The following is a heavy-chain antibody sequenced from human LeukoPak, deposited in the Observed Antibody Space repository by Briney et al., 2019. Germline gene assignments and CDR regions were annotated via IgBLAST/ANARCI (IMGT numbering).Heavy chain of an antibody. CDR1: GFTFSDYY. V-gene: IGHV3-11*04. J-gene: IGHJ4*02. Sequence: GGSLRLSCAASGFTFSDYYMSWIRQAPGKGLEWVSYISSSGSTIYYADSVKGRFTISRDNAKNSLYLQMNSLRAEDTAVYYCARAQTTYDFWSGGYYFDYWGQGTLVTVSS. D-gene: IGHD3-3*01. CDR3: ARAQTTYDFWSGGYYFDY. CDR2: ISSSGSTI.